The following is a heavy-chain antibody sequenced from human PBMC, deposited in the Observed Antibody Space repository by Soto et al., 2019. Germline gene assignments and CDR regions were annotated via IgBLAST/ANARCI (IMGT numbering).Heavy chain of an antibody. J-gene: IGHJ3*02. CDR2: INPNSGGT. CDR3: ARGDQQQLVPEDAFDI. CDR1: GYTFTGYY. V-gene: IGHV1-2*02. Sequence: ASVKVSCKASGYTFTGYYMHWVRQAPGQGLEWMGWINPNSGGTNYAQKFQGRVTMTRDTSISTAYMELSRLRSDDTAVYYCARGDQQQLVPEDAFDIWGQGTMVTVSS. D-gene: IGHD6-13*01.